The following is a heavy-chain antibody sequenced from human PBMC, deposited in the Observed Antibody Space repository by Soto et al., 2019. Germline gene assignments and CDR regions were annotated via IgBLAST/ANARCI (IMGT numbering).Heavy chain of an antibody. Sequence: PSGTLSLTSTLSGGSIRRYYRSLVRPPPGKGLEWIGYIYYSGSTNYNPSLKSRVTISVDTSKNQFSLKLSSVTAADTAVYYCARSDSGYEYYFDYWGQGTLVTVSS. CDR2: IYYSGST. V-gene: IGHV4-59*01. D-gene: IGHD5-12*01. CDR3: ARSDSGYEYYFDY. CDR1: GGSIRRYY. J-gene: IGHJ4*02.